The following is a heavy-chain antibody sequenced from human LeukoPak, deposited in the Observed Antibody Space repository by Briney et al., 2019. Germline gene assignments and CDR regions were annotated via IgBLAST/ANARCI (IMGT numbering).Heavy chain of an antibody. V-gene: IGHV3-33*06. CDR2: IWYDGSNK. Sequence: GKSLRLSCAASGFTFSSNGMHWVRQPPGKGLEWEAVIWYDGSNKYYAYSVKGRFTISGDNSKNTLYLQMNSLTAEDTAVYYCAKDHKDYGGKGSFDYWGQGTLVTVSS. CDR3: AKDHKDYGGKGSFDY. CDR1: GFTFSSNG. J-gene: IGHJ4*02. D-gene: IGHD4-23*01.